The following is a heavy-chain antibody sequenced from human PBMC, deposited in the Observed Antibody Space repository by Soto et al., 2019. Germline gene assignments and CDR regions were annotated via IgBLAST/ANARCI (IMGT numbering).Heavy chain of an antibody. V-gene: IGHV4-39*02. CDR3: ARGGGYYGVLFDY. Sequence: QLQLQESGPGLLRPSETLSLTCNVSGGAISSSSYFWAWVRQPPGKTLEWIGHILYSGTTHYNESLQSRVTISVDTSKNHFSLRLNSVTPADTAIYYCARGGGYYGVLFDYWGQGTLVPVSS. D-gene: IGHD4-17*01. CDR2: ILYSGTT. J-gene: IGHJ4*02. CDR1: GGAISSSSYF.